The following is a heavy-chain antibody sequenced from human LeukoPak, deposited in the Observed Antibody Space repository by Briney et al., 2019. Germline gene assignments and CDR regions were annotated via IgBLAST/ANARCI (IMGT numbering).Heavy chain of an antibody. CDR1: GGSISSYY. D-gene: IGHD6-13*01. CDR3: ARGGQQLDVGYYGMDV. V-gene: IGHV4-4*07. Sequence: SETLSLTCTVSGGSISSYYWSWIRQPAGKGLEWIGRIYTSGSINYNPSLKSRVTMSVDTSKNQFSLKLSSVTAADTAVYYCARGGQQLDVGYYGMDVWGQGTTVTVSS. J-gene: IGHJ6*02. CDR2: IYTSGSI.